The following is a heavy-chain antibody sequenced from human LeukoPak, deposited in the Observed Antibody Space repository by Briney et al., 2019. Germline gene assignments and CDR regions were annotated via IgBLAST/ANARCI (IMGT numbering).Heavy chain of an antibody. J-gene: IGHJ3*02. CDR2: IYYSGST. CDR3: AAIGSLHDAFDI. Sequence: SETLSLTCTVSGGSISSYYWSWIRQPPGKGLEWIGYIYYSGSTNYNPSLKSRVTISVDTSKSQFSLKLSSVTAADTAVYYCAAIGSLHDAFDIWGQGTMVTVSS. V-gene: IGHV4-59*08. CDR1: GGSISSYY.